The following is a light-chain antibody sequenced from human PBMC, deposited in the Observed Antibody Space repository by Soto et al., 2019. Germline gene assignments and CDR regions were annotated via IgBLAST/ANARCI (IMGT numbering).Light chain of an antibody. J-gene: IGKJ1*01. CDR1: QSISSW. Sequence: DIQMTQSPSTLSASVGDRVTITCRASQSISSWLAWYQQKPGKAPKLLIYDASSMESGVPSRFSGSGSGTEFTLTTSSLQPDDFATYDCQQYNSYRRTFGQGTKVEIK. CDR3: QQYNSYRRT. V-gene: IGKV1-5*01. CDR2: DAS.